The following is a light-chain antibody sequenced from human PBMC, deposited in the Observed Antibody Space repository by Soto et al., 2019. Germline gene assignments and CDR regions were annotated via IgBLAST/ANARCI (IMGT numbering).Light chain of an antibody. Sequence: NFMLTQPHSVSESPGETVTISRTRTSGGIASNYVQWYQQRPGSAPTIVIYEHNQRPSVVPDRFSGSTDGSSNSASLTISGLQTEDEADYYCQSYDSSFVLFGGGTKLPVL. CDR3: QSYDSSFVL. CDR2: EHN. V-gene: IGLV6-57*04. CDR1: SGGIASNY. J-gene: IGLJ2*01.